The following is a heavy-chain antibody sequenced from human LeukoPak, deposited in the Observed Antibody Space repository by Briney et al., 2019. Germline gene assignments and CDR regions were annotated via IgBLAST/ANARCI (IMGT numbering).Heavy chain of an antibody. CDR1: GYTFTSYG. CDR3: ARDLMVYCSSTSCPYDY. CDR2: ISAYNGNT. V-gene: IGHV1-18*01. J-gene: IGHJ4*02. D-gene: IGHD2-2*01. Sequence: ASVKVSCKASGYTFTSYGISWVRQAPGQGLEWMGWISAYNGNTNYAQKLPGRVTMTTDTSTSTAYMELRSLRSDDTAVYYCARDLMVYCSSTSCPYDYWGQGTLVTVSS.